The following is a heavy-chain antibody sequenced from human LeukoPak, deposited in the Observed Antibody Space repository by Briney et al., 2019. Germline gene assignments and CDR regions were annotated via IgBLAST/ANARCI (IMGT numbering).Heavy chain of an antibody. D-gene: IGHD6-19*01. CDR2: INHSGST. J-gene: IGHJ4*02. Sequence: NPSETLSLTCAVYGGSFRGYYWSWIRQPPGKGLEWIGEINHSGSTTYNTSLKSRVTISVDTSKNQFTLKLNSVSAADTAVYYCASSGWYRGYWGQGTLVTVSS. CDR3: ASSGWYRGY. CDR1: GGSFRGYY. V-gene: IGHV4-34*01.